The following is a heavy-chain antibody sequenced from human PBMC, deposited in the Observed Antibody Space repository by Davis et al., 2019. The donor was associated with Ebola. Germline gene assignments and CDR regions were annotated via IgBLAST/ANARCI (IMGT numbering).Heavy chain of an antibody. V-gene: IGHV4-59*01. CDR3: ATGLGAFDI. Sequence: PSETLSLTCAVYGGSFSGYYWSWIRQPPGKGLEWIGYIYYSGSTNYNPSLKSRVTISVDTSKNQFSLKLSSVTAADTAVYYCATGLGAFDIWGQGTMVTVSS. CDR2: IYYSGST. J-gene: IGHJ3*02. CDR1: GGSFSGYY. D-gene: IGHD3-16*01.